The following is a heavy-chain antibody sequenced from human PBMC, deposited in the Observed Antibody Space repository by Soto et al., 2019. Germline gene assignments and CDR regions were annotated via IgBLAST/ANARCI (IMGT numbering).Heavy chain of an antibody. D-gene: IGHD6-13*01. CDR1: GGTFSSYT. CDR2: IIPILGIA. Sequence: QVQLVQSGAEVKKPGSSVKVSCKASGGTFSSYTISWVRQAPGQGLEWMGRIIPILGIANYAQKFQGRVTITADKPASTAYMELSSVRAEDAAVYCCEDGSSWKYWGQGTLVTVSA. V-gene: IGHV1-69*02. J-gene: IGHJ4*02. CDR3: EDGSSWKY.